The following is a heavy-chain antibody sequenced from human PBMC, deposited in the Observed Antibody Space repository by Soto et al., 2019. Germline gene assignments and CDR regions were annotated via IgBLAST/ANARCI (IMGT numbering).Heavy chain of an antibody. J-gene: IGHJ4*02. CDR2: ISSSSSYT. CDR3: SRDRDSSGWDAVDS. V-gene: IGHV3-11*06. CDR1: GFTFSDYY. D-gene: IGHD6-19*01. Sequence: QVQLVESGGGLVKPGGSLRLSCAASGFTFSDYYMSWIRQAPGKGLEWVSYISSSSSYTNYADSVKGRFTTSRDNAKHSLYLQMNSLRAEDTAVYYCSRDRDSSGWDAVDSWGQGTLVTVSS.